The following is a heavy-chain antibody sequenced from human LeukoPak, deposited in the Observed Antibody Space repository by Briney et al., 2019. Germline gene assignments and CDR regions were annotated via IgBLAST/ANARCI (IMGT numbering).Heavy chain of an antibody. CDR1: GFTFSSYG. V-gene: IGHV3-30*18. D-gene: IGHD5-12*01. CDR2: ISYDGSNK. J-gene: IGHJ4*02. Sequence: GGSLRLSCAASGFTFSSYGMHWVRQAPGKGLEWVAVISYDGSNKYYADSVKGRLTISRGNSKNTLYLQMNSLRAEDTAVYYCAKDWLDGKNYWGQGTLVTVSS. CDR3: AKDWLDGKNY.